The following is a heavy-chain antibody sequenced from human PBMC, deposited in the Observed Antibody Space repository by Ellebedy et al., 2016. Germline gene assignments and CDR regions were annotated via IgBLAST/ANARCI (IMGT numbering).Heavy chain of an antibody. CDR1: GGSFSGYY. J-gene: IGHJ6*03. V-gene: IGHV4-34*01. Sequence: SETLSLXCAVYGGSFSGYYWTWIRQPPGKGLEWIGEINHSGGTKYNPSLKSRVTISVDTSKNQFSLKLSSVTAADRSVYYCARETAGRRGGYYMDVWGKGTTVTVSS. CDR3: ARETAGRRGGYYMDV. CDR2: INHSGGT. D-gene: IGHD6-6*01.